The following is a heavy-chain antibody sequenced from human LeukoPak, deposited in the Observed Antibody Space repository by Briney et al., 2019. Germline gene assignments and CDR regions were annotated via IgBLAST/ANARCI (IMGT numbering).Heavy chain of an antibody. CDR2: INPSGGST. V-gene: IGHV1-46*01. CDR1: GYTFTSYY. CDR3: ARDRAAPDAFDI. J-gene: IGHJ3*02. Sequence: GASVKVSRKASGYTFTSYYMHWVRQAPGQGLEWMGIINPSGGSTSYAQKFQGRVTMTRDTSTSTVYMELSSLRSEDTAVYYCARDRAAPDAFDIWGQGTMVTVSS. D-gene: IGHD6-6*01.